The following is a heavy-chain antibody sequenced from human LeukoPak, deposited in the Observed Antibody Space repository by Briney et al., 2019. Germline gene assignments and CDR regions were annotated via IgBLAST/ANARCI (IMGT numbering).Heavy chain of an antibody. D-gene: IGHD3-10*01. CDR2: ISGSGGST. Sequence: GGSLRLSCAASRFTFSSYAMSWVRQAPGKGLEWVSAISGSGGSTYYADSVKGRFTISRDNSKNTLYLQMNSLRAEDTAVYYCAKGTYYYGSGSFLDYWGQGTLVTVSS. J-gene: IGHJ4*02. CDR3: AKGTYYYGSGSFLDY. V-gene: IGHV3-23*01. CDR1: RFTFSSYA.